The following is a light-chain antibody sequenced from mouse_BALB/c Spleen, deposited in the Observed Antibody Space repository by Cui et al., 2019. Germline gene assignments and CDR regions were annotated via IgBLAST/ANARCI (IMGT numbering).Light chain of an antibody. J-gene: IGKJ1*01. CDR2: KVS. CDR1: QSIVHSKGDTY. Sequence: VLITRTQLSLPFSIGDQASISCRSSQSIVHSKGDTYLEWYLQKPGQYQKLLIYKVSNRFSGVPDMFSGSGSGTDFTLKISSVEAEDLGVYYCFQSSHVPWTFGGGTKLEIK. CDR3: FQSSHVPWT. V-gene: IGKV1-117*01.